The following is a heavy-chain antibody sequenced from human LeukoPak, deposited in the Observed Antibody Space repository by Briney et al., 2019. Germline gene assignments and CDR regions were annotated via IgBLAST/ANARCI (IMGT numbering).Heavy chain of an antibody. J-gene: IGHJ4*02. Sequence: GGSLRLSCAASGFTFDDYAMHWVRQAPGKGLEWVSFIYSDNTHYSDSVKGRFTISRDNSKNTLYLQMNSLRAEDTAVYCCARDLLTYYFDYWGQGTLVTVSS. CDR2: IYSDNT. D-gene: IGHD4/OR15-4a*01. CDR3: ARDLLTYYFDY. CDR1: GFTFDDYA. V-gene: IGHV3-53*01.